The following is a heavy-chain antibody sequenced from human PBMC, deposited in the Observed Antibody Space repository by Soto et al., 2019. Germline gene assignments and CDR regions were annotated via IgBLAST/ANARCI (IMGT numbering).Heavy chain of an antibody. D-gene: IGHD2-21*01. J-gene: IGHJ6*03. V-gene: IGHV1-8*01. Sequence: ASVKVSCKASGYTFTSYDINWVRQATGQGLEWMGWMNPNSGNTGYAQKFQGRVTMTRNTSISTAYMELSSLRSEDTAVYYCAVYPSRFPYYYYMDVWGKGTTVTVSS. CDR2: MNPNSGNT. CDR3: AVYPSRFPYYYYMDV. CDR1: GYTFTSYD.